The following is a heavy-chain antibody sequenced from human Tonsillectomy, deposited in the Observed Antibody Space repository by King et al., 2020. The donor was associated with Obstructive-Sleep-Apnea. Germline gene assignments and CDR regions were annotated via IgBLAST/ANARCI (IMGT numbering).Heavy chain of an antibody. CDR2: IYYRGSN. CDR3: AGDGGSGWSLI. V-gene: IGHV4-39*07. D-gene: IGHD6-19*01. J-gene: IGHJ4*02. Sequence: QLQESGPGLVKPSETLSLTCTVSGGSISGSSYYWGWIRQPPGKGVGWIWNIYYRGSNYYNPSLKSRAPISVDTSKNQFSLKLIPVTAADTAVYYCAGDGGSGWSLIWGQGALVTVSS. CDR1: GGSISGSSYY.